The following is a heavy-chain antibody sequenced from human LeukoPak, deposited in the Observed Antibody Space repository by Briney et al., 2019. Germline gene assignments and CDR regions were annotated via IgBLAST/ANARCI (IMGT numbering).Heavy chain of an antibody. Sequence: RSGGSLRLSRAASGFTFDDYGMSWVRQAPGKGQEWVSGINWNGGSTGYADSVKGRFTISRDNAKNSLYLQMNSLRAEDTALYYCARASDPEWELLCDYWGQGTLVTVSS. CDR2: INWNGGST. D-gene: IGHD1-26*01. CDR3: ARASDPEWELLCDY. J-gene: IGHJ4*02. CDR1: GFTFDDYG. V-gene: IGHV3-20*04.